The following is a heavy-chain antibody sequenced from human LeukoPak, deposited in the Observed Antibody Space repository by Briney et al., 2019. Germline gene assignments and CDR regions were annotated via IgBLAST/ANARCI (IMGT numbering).Heavy chain of an antibody. CDR1: GFIVSSNY. CDR3: ASLFGIGTVTGTGTFDI. J-gene: IGHJ3*02. D-gene: IGHD6-19*01. Sequence: RGSLRLSCAASGFIVSSNYMSWVRQAPGKGLEWVAVIYSGGGRNYADSVKGRFTISRDNSKNTVYLQMNSLRVEDTAVYYCASLFGIGTVTGTGTFDIWGQGTMVTVSS. V-gene: IGHV3-53*01. CDR2: IYSGGGR.